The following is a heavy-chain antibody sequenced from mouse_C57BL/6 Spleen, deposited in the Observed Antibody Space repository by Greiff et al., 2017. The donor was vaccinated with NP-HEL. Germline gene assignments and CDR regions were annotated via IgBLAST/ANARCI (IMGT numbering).Heavy chain of an antibody. D-gene: IGHD1-1*01. CDR3: TRATTGVAHFDG. J-gene: IGHJ2*01. CDR2: IDPETGGT. V-gene: IGHV1-15*01. CDR1: GYTFTDYE. Sequence: VQLQQSGAELVRPGASVTLSCKASGYTFTDYEMHWVKQTPVHGLEWIGAIDPETGGTAYNQKFKGKAILTADKSSSTAYMELRSLTSEDSAVYYCTRATTGVAHFDGWGQGTTLTVSS.